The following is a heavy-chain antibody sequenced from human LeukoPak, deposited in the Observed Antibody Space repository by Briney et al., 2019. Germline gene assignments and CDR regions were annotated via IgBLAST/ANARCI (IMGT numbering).Heavy chain of an antibody. Sequence: SETLSLTCTVSGGSISSYYWSWIRQPPGKGLEWIGYIYYSGSTNYNPSLKSRVTISLDTSKNQFSLKLSSVTAADTAVYYCARAQYYYYYMDVWGKGTTVTVSS. CDR2: IYYSGST. CDR1: GGSISSYY. J-gene: IGHJ6*03. CDR3: ARAQYYYYYMDV. V-gene: IGHV4-59*01.